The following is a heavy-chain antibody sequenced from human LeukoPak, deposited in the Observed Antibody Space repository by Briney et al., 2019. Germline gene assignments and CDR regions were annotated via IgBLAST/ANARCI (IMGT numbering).Heavy chain of an antibody. J-gene: IGHJ5*02. Sequence: GGSLRLSCAASGFTSSSYWMHWVRQVPGRGLVWVSRISGDGTARNYADSVKGRFTISRDDAKNTVDLQMNSLRGEDTAVYYCVRGRGSYGWFDPWGQGTLVTVSS. D-gene: IGHD3-10*01. CDR2: ISGDGTAR. CDR1: GFTSSSYW. V-gene: IGHV3-74*01. CDR3: VRGRGSYGWFDP.